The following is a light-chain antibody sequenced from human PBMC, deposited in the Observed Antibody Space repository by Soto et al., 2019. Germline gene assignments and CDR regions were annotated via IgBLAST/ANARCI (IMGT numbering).Light chain of an antibody. CDR3: QHYDSSQWT. CDR2: DAS. CDR1: QSVSSSY. Sequence: EIVLTQSPGTLSLSPGERATLSCRASQSVSSSYLAWYQQKPGQAPRLLIYDASSRATGISDRFSGSGSGTDFTFTISRLEPEDFAVYYCQHYDSSQWTFGQGTKVEIK. J-gene: IGKJ1*01. V-gene: IGKV3-20*01.